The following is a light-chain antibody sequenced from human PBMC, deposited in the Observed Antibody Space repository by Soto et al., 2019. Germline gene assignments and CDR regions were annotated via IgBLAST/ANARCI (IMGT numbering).Light chain of an antibody. CDR2: DAS. CDR1: QSINSW. CDR3: QQYHSYSPFT. Sequence: DIQMTQSPSTLSASVGDRVTVTCRASQSINSWLAWYQQKPGKAPKLLIYDASSLESGVPSRFSGSGSGTEFTLTISSLQPGDFATYYCQQYHSYSPFTFGQGTKLDIK. J-gene: IGKJ3*01. V-gene: IGKV1-5*01.